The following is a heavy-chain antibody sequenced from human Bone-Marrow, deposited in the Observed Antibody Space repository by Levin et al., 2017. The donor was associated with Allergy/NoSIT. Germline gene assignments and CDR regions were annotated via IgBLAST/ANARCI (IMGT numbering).Heavy chain of an antibody. CDR2: IYYSGNT. CDR1: GGSISSSSYY. Sequence: SETLSLTCTVSGGSISSSSYYWGWIRQPPGKGLEWIGNIYYSGNTYYNPSLKSRVTISVDTSKNQFSLKLSSVTAADMAVYYCARLTRAVAGFDYWGQGPLVTVSS. V-gene: IGHV4-39*01. CDR3: ARLTRAVAGFDY. D-gene: IGHD6-19*01. J-gene: IGHJ4*02.